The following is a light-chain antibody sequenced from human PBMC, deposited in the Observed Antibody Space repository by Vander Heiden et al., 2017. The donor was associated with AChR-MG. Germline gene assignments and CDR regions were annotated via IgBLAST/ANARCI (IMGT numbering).Light chain of an antibody. V-gene: IGKV2-29*02. CDR2: EVS. Sequence: DIVRTQSPLSLSVTPGQPASISCKSIQSLLHSDRKTYLYWFLQRPGQSPKLLIYEVSSRCSGVPDRFSGSGSGTDFTLKISRVEAEDVGVYYCMQGRHLETFGPGTKVDFK. CDR1: QSLLHSDRKTY. J-gene: IGKJ3*01. CDR3: MQGRHLET.